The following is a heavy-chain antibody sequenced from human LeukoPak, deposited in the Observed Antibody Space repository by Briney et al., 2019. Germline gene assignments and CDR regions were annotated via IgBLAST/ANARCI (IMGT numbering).Heavy chain of an antibody. V-gene: IGHV3-53*01. Sequence: GGSLRLSCAASGFTVSSNYMSWVRQAPGKGLEWVSVIYSGGSTYYADSVKGRFTISRDNSKNTLYLQMNSLRAVDTAVYYCARDQEYSYGYLYGMDVWGQGTTVTVSS. J-gene: IGHJ6*02. CDR1: GFTVSSNY. D-gene: IGHD5-18*01. CDR3: ARDQEYSYGYLYGMDV. CDR2: IYSGGST.